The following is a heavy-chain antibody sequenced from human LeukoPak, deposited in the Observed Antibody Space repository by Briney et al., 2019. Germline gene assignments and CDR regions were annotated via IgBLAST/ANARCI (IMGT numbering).Heavy chain of an antibody. CDR3: ARDYVAYCGGDCYFFDY. CDR1: GFTFSRYR. Sequence: GGSLRLSRAPPGFTFSRYRMHSVRQAPGKGLEWVAVIWYDGSNKYYADSVKGRFTISRDNSKNTLYLQMNSLRAEDTAVYYCARDYVAYCGGDCYFFDYWGQGTLVTVSS. CDR2: IWYDGSNK. D-gene: IGHD2-21*02. V-gene: IGHV3-33*01. J-gene: IGHJ4*02.